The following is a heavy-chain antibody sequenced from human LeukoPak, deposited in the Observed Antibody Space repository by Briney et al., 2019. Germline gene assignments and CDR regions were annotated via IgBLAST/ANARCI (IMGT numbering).Heavy chain of an antibody. CDR3: ARRSSGWYTSQIDY. J-gene: IGHJ4*02. V-gene: IGHV4-59*01. D-gene: IGHD6-19*01. CDR2: IYDSGST. CDR1: GASSSSYS. Sequence: SETLSLTCTVSGASSSSYSWSWMRQPPGKGLEWIGYIYDSGSTKYNPSLKSRVSISGDTSKNQFSLKLSSVSAADTAVYYCARRSSGWYTSQIDYWGQGTLVTFSS.